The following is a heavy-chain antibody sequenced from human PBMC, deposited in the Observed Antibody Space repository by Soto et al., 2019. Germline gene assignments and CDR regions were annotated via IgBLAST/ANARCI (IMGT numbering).Heavy chain of an antibody. CDR1: GYTFTSYA. CDR3: ARSIVVVTALDY. V-gene: IGHV1-3*05. J-gene: IGHJ4*02. D-gene: IGHD2-21*02. Sequence: QVQLVQSGAEEKKPGASVKVSCKASGYTFTSYAMHWVRQAPGQRLEWMGWINAGNGNTNYSQKFQGRVTITRDTSASTAYMELSSLRSEDTDVYYCARSIVVVTALDYWGQGTLVTVSS. CDR2: INAGNGNT.